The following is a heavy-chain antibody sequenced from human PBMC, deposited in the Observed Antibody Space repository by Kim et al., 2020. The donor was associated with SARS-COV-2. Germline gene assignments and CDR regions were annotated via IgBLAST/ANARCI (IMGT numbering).Heavy chain of an antibody. Sequence: SETLSLTCTVSGDSISGYYYSWIRQPAGKSLEWIGRISASGTTNYNPSLKSRVIMSVDTSKNQFSLKVSSVTAADTAVYYCARHLRANSGYGLIDYWGQGPLVTGSS. V-gene: IGHV4-4*07. J-gene: IGHJ4*02. CDR3: ARHLRANSGYGLIDY. CDR1: GDSISGYY. D-gene: IGHD5-12*01. CDR2: ISASGTT.